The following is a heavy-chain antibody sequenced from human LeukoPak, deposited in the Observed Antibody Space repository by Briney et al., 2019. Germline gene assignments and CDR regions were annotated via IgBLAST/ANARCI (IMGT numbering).Heavy chain of an antibody. D-gene: IGHD6-19*01. V-gene: IGHV4-39*01. CDR2: ISYDGHT. CDR3: ARQIALAGEWAFDI. J-gene: IGHJ3*02. CDR1: GASFSSSGYY. Sequence: PSETLSLTCAVSGASFSSSGYYWIWIRQPPGKGLEWIGSISYDGHTNYSPSLRSRVTISVDTSNTRCSLQLSSVTAADTAVYYCARQIALAGEWAFDIWGQGTMVTVP.